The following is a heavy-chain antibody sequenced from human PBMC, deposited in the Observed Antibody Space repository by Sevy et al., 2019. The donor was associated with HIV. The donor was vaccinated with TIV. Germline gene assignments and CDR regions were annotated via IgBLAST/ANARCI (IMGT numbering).Heavy chain of an antibody. Sequence: GGSLRLSCAASGFTFSSYGMHWVRQAPGKGLEWVAFIRYDGSNKYYADSVKGRFTISRDNSKNTLYLQMNSLRAEDTAVYYCAKIYPYGSESYYYGMDAWGQGTTVTVSS. CDR3: AKIYPYGSESYYYGMDA. D-gene: IGHD3-10*01. CDR2: IRYDGSNK. J-gene: IGHJ6*02. CDR1: GFTFSSYG. V-gene: IGHV3-30*02.